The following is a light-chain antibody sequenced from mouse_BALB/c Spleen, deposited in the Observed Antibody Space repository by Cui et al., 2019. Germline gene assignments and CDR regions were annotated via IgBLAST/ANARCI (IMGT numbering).Light chain of an antibody. CDR2: STS. Sequence: QIVLTQSPALMSASLGEEITLTCRASSSVSYMHWYQQKSGTSPKLLIYSTSNRASGVPSRFSGSGSGTFYSLTVSSVEAEDAADYYCHQWSSYPWTFGGGTKLEIK. CDR3: HQWSSYPWT. J-gene: IGKJ1*01. CDR1: SSVSY. V-gene: IGKV4-80*01.